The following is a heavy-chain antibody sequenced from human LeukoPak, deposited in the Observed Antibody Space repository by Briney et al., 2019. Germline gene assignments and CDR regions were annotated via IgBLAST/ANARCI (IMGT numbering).Heavy chain of an antibody. V-gene: IGHV4-39*07. CDR1: GGSISSSSYY. J-gene: IGHJ5*02. Sequence: PSETLSLTCTVSGGSISSSSYYWGWIRQPPGKGLEWIGEINHSGSTNYNPSLKSRVTISVDTSKNQFSLKLSSVTAADTAVYYCASYYGSGSRRPFDPWGQGTLVTVSS. D-gene: IGHD3-10*01. CDR2: INHSGST. CDR3: ASYYGSGSRRPFDP.